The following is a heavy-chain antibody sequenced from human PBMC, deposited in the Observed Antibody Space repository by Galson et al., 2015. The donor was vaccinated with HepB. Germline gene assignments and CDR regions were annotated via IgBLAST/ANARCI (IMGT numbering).Heavy chain of an antibody. CDR2: ISYDGSFR. J-gene: IGHJ5*02. D-gene: IGHD3-16*01. CDR1: GXXFSNYX. CDR3: AKGGPGRKRMMINRSLGFDP. V-gene: IGHV3-30*18. Sequence: RLSCASSGXXFSNYXXHWVRXAPGKGLEXXXVISYDGSFRCYSDSVKGRFTVSRDPSGSILYLQMNSLRVDDTAVYYCAKGGPGRKRMMINRSLGFDPWSQGTLVIXSS.